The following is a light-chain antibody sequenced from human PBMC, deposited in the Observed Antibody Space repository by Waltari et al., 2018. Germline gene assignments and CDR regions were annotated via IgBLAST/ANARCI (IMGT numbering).Light chain of an antibody. CDR1: QDISNY. Sequence: DTQMTQSPSSLSSSVVDRVTITCQESQDISNYLNWFQQKPGKAPKLLIYEASKLEKGVPSRFSGRGDGTDFTLTISSLQSEDVATYYCQQYDNRPPWTFGLGTKVEIK. V-gene: IGKV1-33*01. CDR3: QQYDNRPPWT. CDR2: EAS. J-gene: IGKJ1*01.